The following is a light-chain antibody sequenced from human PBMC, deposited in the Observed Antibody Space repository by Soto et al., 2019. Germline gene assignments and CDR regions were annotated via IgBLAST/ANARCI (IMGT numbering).Light chain of an antibody. CDR2: EVS. V-gene: IGLV2-23*02. CDR1: TSDVGSYDL. CDR3: CSYAGGRSPYV. Sequence: QSALTQPASVSGSPGQSITISCTGTTSDVGSYDLVSWYQQHPGKAPKIMIYEVSKRPSGDSNRFSGSKSGNTASLTISGLQAEGEADYYCCSYAGGRSPYVFGTGTKVTV. J-gene: IGLJ1*01.